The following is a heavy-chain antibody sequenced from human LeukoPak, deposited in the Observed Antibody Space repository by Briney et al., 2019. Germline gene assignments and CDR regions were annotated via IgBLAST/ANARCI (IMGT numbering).Heavy chain of an antibody. CDR2: VSYTGDT. CDR3: AKYGGHHLDH. V-gene: IGHV4-59*01. CDR1: GGSISSYY. J-gene: IGHJ4*02. D-gene: IGHD2-21*01. Sequence: SGTLSLTCTVSGGSISSYYWSWLRQPPGKGLEWIAYVSYTGDTNSNPSLKSRVTISLDTSRNQFSLKLTSVTAADTAVYHCAKYGGHHLDHWGQGTLVTVSS.